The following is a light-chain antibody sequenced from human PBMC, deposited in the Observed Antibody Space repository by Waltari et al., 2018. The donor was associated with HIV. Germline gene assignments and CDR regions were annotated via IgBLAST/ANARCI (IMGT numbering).Light chain of an antibody. CDR3: QQNIHWPPYT. CDR1: QSVSVN. V-gene: IGKV3-15*01. CDR2: AAS. Sequence: ETVLTQSPVTLSVSPGERVTLSCRASQSVSVNLVWYQQKPGQAPRLLIYAASSRATDIPARFSGSGSGTDYTLTISNLQSEDSAVYYCQQNIHWPPYTFGQGTKLEIK. J-gene: IGKJ2*01.